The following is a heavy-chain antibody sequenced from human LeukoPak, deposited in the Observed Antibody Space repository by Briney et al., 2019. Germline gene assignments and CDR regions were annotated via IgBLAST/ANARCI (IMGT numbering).Heavy chain of an antibody. Sequence: SETLSLTCTVSGGSFSSYYWTWIRQPPGKGLEWIGYIDHSGTTNYNPSLKSRVSISSDTSKNQFSLELSSVTAADTAVYYCARLKATVSIHAYFESWGQGNLVPVSS. J-gene: IGHJ4*02. CDR2: IDHSGTT. D-gene: IGHD4-17*01. V-gene: IGHV4-59*01. CDR3: ARLKATVSIHAYFES. CDR1: GGSFSSYY.